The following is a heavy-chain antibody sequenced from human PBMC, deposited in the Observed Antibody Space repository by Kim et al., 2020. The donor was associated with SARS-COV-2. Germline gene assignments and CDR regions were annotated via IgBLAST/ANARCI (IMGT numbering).Heavy chain of an antibody. CDR1: GFTFSSYA. V-gene: IGHV3-64D*06. CDR3: VKADIVVVPAAIRGIFDY. J-gene: IGHJ4*02. CDR2: ISSNGGST. D-gene: IGHD2-2*02. Sequence: GGSLRLSCSASGFTFSSYAMHWVRQAPGKGLEYVSAISSNGGSTYYADSVKGRFTISRDNSKNTLYLQMSSLRAEDTAVYYCVKADIVVVPAAIRGIFDYWGQGTLVTVSS.